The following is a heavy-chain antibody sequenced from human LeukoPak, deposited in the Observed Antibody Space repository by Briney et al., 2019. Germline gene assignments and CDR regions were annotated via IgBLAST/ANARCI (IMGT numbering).Heavy chain of an antibody. CDR3: ARDRYALYY. V-gene: IGHV3-48*03. D-gene: IGHD2-2*01. J-gene: IGHJ4*02. Sequence: GGSLRPSCAASGFTFSSYEMNWVRQAPGKGLEWVSYISSSDGSTIYYADSVKGRFTISRDNAKSSLYLQMDSLRAEDTAVYYCARDRYALYYWGQGALVTVSS. CDR1: GFTFSSYE. CDR2: ISSSDGSTI.